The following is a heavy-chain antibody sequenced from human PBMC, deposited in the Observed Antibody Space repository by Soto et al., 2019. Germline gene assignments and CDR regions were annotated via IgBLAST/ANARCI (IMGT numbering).Heavy chain of an antibody. CDR1: GFTFSSYG. CDR3: AKGARILGAAAFDI. CDR2: ISYDGSNK. D-gene: IGHD2-15*01. J-gene: IGHJ3*02. V-gene: IGHV3-30*18. Sequence: PGGSLRLSCAASGFTFSSYGMHWVRQAPGKGLEWVAVISYDGSNKYYADSVKGRFTISRDNSKNTLYLQMNSLRAEDTAVYYCAKGARILGAAAFDIWGQGTMVTVSS.